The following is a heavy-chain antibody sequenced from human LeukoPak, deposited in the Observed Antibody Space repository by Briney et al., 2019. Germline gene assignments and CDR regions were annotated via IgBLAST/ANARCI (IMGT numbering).Heavy chain of an antibody. CDR2: INPHSGAT. Sequence: ASVKVSCKASGYGFSDVYFNWVRQAPGQGLEWMGWINPHSGATNYARRFQGRVSMDASMDTAYMELSRLTSDDTAVYYCATSSSVTHTRDPWGQGTLVTVSS. CDR1: GYGFSDVY. D-gene: IGHD5/OR15-5a*01. J-gene: IGHJ5*02. V-gene: IGHV1-2*02. CDR3: ATSSSVTHTRDP.